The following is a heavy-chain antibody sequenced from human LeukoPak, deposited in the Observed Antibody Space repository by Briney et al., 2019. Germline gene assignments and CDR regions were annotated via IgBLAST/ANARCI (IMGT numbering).Heavy chain of an antibody. Sequence: GASVKVSCKASGGTFSSYAISWVRQAPGQGLEWMGGIIPIFGTANYAQKFQGRVTITTDESTSTAYMELSSLRSEDTAVYYCARGPSPTTVTYYYYYMDVWGKGTTVTVSS. D-gene: IGHD4-17*01. J-gene: IGHJ6*03. CDR1: GGTFSSYA. CDR3: ARGPSPTTVTYYYYYMDV. CDR2: IIPIFGTA. V-gene: IGHV1-69*05.